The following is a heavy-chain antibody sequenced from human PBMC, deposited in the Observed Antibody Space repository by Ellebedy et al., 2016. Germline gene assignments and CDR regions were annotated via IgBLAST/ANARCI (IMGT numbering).Heavy chain of an antibody. V-gene: IGHV3-74*01. CDR2: INSDGSST. D-gene: IGHD3-3*01. CDR3: ARVLGQYYDFWSGYDY. CDR1: GFTFSSYS. Sequence: GGSLRLXCAASGFTFSSYSMNWVRQAPGKGLVWVSRINSDGSSTSYADSVKGRFTISRDNAKNTLYLQMNSLRAEDTAVYYCARVLGQYYDFWSGYDYWGQGTLVTVSS. J-gene: IGHJ4*02.